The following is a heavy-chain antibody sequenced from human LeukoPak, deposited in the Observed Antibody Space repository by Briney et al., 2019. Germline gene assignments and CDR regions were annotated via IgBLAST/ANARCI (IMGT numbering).Heavy chain of an antibody. V-gene: IGHV3-48*04. CDR2: ISSSSTTI. D-gene: IGHD3-22*01. CDR1: GFTFSSYR. J-gene: IGHJ4*02. CDR3: ARDYYDSSGYYYSSY. Sequence: GGSLRLSCVASGFTFSSYRMNWVRQAPGKGLEWVSHISSSSTTIYYTDSVKGRFTISRDNAKNSLYLQMNSLRAEDTAVYYCARDYYDSSGYYYSSYWGQGTLVTVSS.